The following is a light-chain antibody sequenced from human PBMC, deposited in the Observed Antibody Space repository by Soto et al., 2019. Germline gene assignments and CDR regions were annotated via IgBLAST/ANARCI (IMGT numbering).Light chain of an antibody. CDR1: QAISSY. J-gene: IGKJ1*01. V-gene: IGKV1-5*03. CDR3: QQFNSYSEA. CDR2: EAS. Sequence: DIQMTQSASTLSASVGDRVTITCQASQAISSYLAWYQQKPGKAPKLLIYEASTLKSGVPSRFSGSGSGTEFTLTISSLQPDDFATYYCQQFNSYSEAFGRGTKVDIK.